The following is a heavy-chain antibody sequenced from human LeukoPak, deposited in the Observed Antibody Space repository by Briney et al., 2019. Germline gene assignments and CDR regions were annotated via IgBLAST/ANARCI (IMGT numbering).Heavy chain of an antibody. D-gene: IGHD3-10*01. V-gene: IGHV3-30*04. J-gene: IGHJ5*02. CDR3: VRDVVPRGMS. CDR2: ISYDDRNK. CDR1: GFTLRGYA. Sequence: PGGSLRLSCAASGFTLRGYAMHWVRQAPGKGLEWVAVISYDDRNKYYRDSVKGRFTISRDNSKKPLYLQMISLRIEDRALYYCVRDVVPRGMSWGQGTLVTASS.